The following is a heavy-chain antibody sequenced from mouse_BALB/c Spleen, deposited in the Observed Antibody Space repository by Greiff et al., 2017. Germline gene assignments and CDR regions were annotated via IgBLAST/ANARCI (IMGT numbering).Heavy chain of an antibody. J-gene: IGHJ2*01. CDR2: IYPGDGDT. CDR3: ARGGYYYGSFDY. Sequence: VQLQQSGAELARPGASVKLSCKASGYTFTSYWMQWVKQRPGQGLEWIGAIYPGDGDTRYTQKFKGKATLTADKSSSTAYMQLSSLASEDSAVYYCARGGYYYGSFDYWGQGTTLTVSS. V-gene: IGHV1-87*01. CDR1: GYTFTSYW. D-gene: IGHD1-1*01.